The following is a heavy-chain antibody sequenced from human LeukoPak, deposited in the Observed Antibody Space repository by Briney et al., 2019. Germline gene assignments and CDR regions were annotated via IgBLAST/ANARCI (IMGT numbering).Heavy chain of an antibody. V-gene: IGHV4-38-2*02. Sequence: SETLSLTCTVSGYSISSGYYWGWIRQPPGKGLEWIGSIYHSGSTYYNPSLKSRVTISVGTPKNQFSLKLSSVTAADTAVYYCARAGGYSGYALIGWGQGTLVTVSS. CDR2: IYHSGST. CDR1: GYSISSGYY. D-gene: IGHD5-12*01. J-gene: IGHJ4*02. CDR3: ARAGGYSGYALIG.